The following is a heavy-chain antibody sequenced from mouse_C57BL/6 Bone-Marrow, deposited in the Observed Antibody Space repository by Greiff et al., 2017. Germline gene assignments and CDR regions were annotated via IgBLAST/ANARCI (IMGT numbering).Heavy chain of an antibody. CDR1: GFTFSDYG. CDR3: ARRWLLEAMYY. D-gene: IGHD2-3*01. J-gene: IGHJ4*01. CDR2: ISSCGSTI. V-gene: IGHV5-17*01. Sequence: EVKLMESGGGLVKPGGSLKLSCAASGFTFSDYGMHWVRQAPEKGLEGVAYISSCGSTIYYADTVKGRFTISRDNAKNTLYLQMTSLRSEDTAMYYCARRWLLEAMYYWGQVTSVTVSS.